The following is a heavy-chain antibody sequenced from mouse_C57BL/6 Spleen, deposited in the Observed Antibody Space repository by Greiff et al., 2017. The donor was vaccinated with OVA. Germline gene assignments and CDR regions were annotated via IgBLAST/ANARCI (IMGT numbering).Heavy chain of an antibody. V-gene: IGHV10-3*01. CDR3: VRDWIGSSYRYYAMDY. Sequence: EVKLMESGGGLVQPKGSLKLSCAASGFTFNTYAMHWVRQAPGKGLEWVARIRSKSSNYATYYADSVKDRFTISRDDSQSMLYLQMNNLKTEDTAMYYCVRDWIGSSYRYYAMDYWGQGTSVTVSS. J-gene: IGHJ4*01. CDR1: GFTFNTYA. D-gene: IGHD1-1*01. CDR2: IRSKSSNYAT.